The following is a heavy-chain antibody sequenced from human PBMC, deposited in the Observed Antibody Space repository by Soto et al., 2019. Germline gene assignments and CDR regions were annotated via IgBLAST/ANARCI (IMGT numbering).Heavy chain of an antibody. V-gene: IGHV1-58*01. Sequence: SVKVSCKASGFTFTSSAVQWVRQARGQRLEWIGWIVVGRGNTNYAQKFQERVTITRDMSTSTAYMELSSLRSEDTAVYYCAADTGDDFWSGYYYYYGMDVWGQGTTVTVS. D-gene: IGHD3-3*01. CDR3: AADTGDDFWSGYYYYYGMDV. CDR2: IVVGRGNT. J-gene: IGHJ6*02. CDR1: GFTFTSSA.